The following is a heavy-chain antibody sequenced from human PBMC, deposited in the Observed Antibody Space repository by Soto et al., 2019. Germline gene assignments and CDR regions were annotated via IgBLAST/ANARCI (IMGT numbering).Heavy chain of an antibody. Sequence: EVQLVVSGGGLVQPGGSLRLSCAASGFTVSSNYMTWVRQAPGKGLEWVSFIYSDGSVYYVDSVKGRFSVSRHNSKNTVYLQMNSLATEDTAVYYCAREGYHDSSGYEPDYWGQGTLVTVSS. V-gene: IGHV3-53*04. D-gene: IGHD3-22*01. CDR1: GFTVSSNY. CDR2: IYSDGSV. J-gene: IGHJ4*02. CDR3: AREGYHDSSGYEPDY.